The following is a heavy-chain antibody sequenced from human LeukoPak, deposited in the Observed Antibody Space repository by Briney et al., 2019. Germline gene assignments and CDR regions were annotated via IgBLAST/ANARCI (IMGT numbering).Heavy chain of an antibody. CDR1: GFTFSSYS. J-gene: IGHJ3*01. D-gene: IGHD3-16*01. V-gene: IGHV3-30*02. CDR2: IRHDGSHH. Sequence: GGSLRLSCAASGFTFSSYSMSWVRQAPGKGLEWVAFIRHDGSHHYHGDSVKGRFTISRDNSKNTLSLEMTSLRPDDTAVYYCAKVRLLGALDDAFDVWGQGTMVTVSS. CDR3: AKVRLLGALDDAFDV.